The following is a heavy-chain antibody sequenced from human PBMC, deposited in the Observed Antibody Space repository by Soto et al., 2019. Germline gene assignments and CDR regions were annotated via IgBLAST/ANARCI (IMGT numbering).Heavy chain of an antibody. CDR1: GFKFNNYG. CDR3: ARRQISPPTRGAASARGGMDV. V-gene: IGHV3-33*01. CDR2: IWNDGNGY. J-gene: IGHJ6*02. Sequence: QVQLVESGGGVVQPGRSLRLSCAASGFKFNNYGMHWVRQAPGKGLEWVAVIWNDGNGYYYANSVKGRFTSSRDNSKNTLYLQMSSLRAEDTAVYYCARRQISPPTRGAASARGGMDVWGQGTTVTVSS. D-gene: IGHD6-13*01.